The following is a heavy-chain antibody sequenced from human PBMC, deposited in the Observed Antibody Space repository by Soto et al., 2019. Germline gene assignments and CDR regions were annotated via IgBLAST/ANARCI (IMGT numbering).Heavy chain of an antibody. J-gene: IGHJ4*02. CDR3: ARLGYCSSTSCYPDY. CDR1: GGSISSYY. CDR2: IYYSGST. Sequence: QVQLQESGPGLVKPSETLSLTCTVSGGSISSYYWSWIRQPPGKGLEWIGYIYYSGSTNYNPSLKSRVTISVDTSKNQFSLKLSSVTAADTAVYYCARLGYCSSTSCYPDYWGQGTRVTVSS. V-gene: IGHV4-59*08. D-gene: IGHD2-2*01.